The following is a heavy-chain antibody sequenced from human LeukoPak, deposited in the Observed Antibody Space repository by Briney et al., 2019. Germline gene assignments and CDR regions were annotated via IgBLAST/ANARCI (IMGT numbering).Heavy chain of an antibody. CDR3: VKGMEDYDILTGVLDV. Sequence: GGSLRLSCAASGFTFSSYAMSWVRQAPGKGLEWVSAISGSGGSTYYADSVKGRFTISRDNSKNTLYLQMSSLRAEDTAVYYCVKGMEDYDILTGVLDVWGQGTTVTVSS. V-gene: IGHV3-23*01. D-gene: IGHD3-9*01. J-gene: IGHJ6*02. CDR2: ISGSGGST. CDR1: GFTFSSYA.